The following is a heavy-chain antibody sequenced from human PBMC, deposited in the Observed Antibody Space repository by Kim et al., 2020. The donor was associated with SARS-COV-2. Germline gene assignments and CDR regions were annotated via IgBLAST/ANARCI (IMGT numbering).Heavy chain of an antibody. CDR2: ISSSGSTI. CDR3: ARDQRITIFGIGYYYYGMDV. V-gene: IGHV3-11*01. CDR1: GFTFSDYY. J-gene: IGHJ6*02. Sequence: GGSLRLSCAASGFTFSDYYMSWIRQAPGKGLEWVSYISSSGSTIYYADSVKGRFTITRDNAKNSLYLQMNSLRVEDTAVYYCARDQRITIFGIGYYYYGMDVWGQRTSVTVSS. D-gene: IGHD3-3*01.